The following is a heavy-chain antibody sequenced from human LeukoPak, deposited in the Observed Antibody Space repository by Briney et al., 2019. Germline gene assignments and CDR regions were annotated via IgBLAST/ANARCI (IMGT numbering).Heavy chain of an antibody. V-gene: IGHV5-51*01. J-gene: IGHJ5*01. Sequence: GESLKISCKCSGYSFTSYWIGWVRQMPGKGLEWMGIIFPGDSDIRYSPSFQGQVTISVDKSISTAYLQWSSLKASDTAMFYCARSYSKNWYDYWGQGTLVTVSS. CDR1: GYSFTSYW. CDR2: IFPGDSDI. D-gene: IGHD6-13*01. CDR3: ARSYSKNWYDY.